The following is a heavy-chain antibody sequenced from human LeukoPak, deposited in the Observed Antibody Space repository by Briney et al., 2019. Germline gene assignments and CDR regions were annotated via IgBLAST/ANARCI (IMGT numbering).Heavy chain of an antibody. CDR2: ISDSGGRT. CDR1: GITLSNYG. CDR3: AKRGVVIRVILVGFHKEAYYFDS. J-gene: IGHJ4*02. Sequence: GGSLRLSCAVSGITLSNYGMSWVRLAPGKGLEWVAGISDSGGRTNYADSVKGRFTISRDNSKNTLYLQMNSLRAEDTAVYFCAKRGVVIRVILVGFHKEAYYFDSWGQGALVTISS. D-gene: IGHD3-22*01. V-gene: IGHV3-23*01.